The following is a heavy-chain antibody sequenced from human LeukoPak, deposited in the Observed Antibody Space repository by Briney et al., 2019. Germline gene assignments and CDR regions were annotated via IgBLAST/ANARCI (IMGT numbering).Heavy chain of an antibody. CDR2: IYDSGST. D-gene: IGHD3-22*01. V-gene: IGHV4-59*01. CDR3: ASLTTADAFDI. CDR1: GGSINNYY. J-gene: IGHJ3*02. Sequence: SETLSLTCTVSGGSINNYYWSWIRQPPGKGLEWIGYIYDSGSTNYNPSLKSRVTISVDTSKNQFPLKLSSVTAADTAVFYCASLTTADAFDIWGQGTMVTASS.